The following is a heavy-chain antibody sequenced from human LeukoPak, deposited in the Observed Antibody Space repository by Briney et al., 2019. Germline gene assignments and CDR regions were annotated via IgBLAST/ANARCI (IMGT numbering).Heavy chain of an antibody. CDR2: IYHSGST. V-gene: IGHV4-39*07. D-gene: IGHD3-9*01. CDR3: ARARYFDWYDAFDI. CDR1: GGSISSSSYY. Sequence: PSETLSLTCTVSGGSISSSSYYWGWIRQPPGKGLEWIGSIYHSGSTNYNPSLKSRVTISVDKSKNQFSLKLSSVTAADTAVYYCARARYFDWYDAFDIWGQGTMVTVSS. J-gene: IGHJ3*02.